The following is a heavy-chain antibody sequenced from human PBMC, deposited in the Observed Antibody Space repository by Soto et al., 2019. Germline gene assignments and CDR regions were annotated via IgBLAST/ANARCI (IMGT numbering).Heavy chain of an antibody. Sequence: SETLSLACTVSGGSVSSGSYYWSWIRQPPGKGLEWIGYIYYSGSTNYNPSLKSRVTISVDTSKNQFSLKLSSVTAADTAVYYCARVGYNWNYVSVDWFDPWGQGTLVTVSS. CDR1: GGSVSSGSYY. D-gene: IGHD1-7*01. CDR3: ARVGYNWNYVSVDWFDP. CDR2: IYYSGST. J-gene: IGHJ5*02. V-gene: IGHV4-61*01.